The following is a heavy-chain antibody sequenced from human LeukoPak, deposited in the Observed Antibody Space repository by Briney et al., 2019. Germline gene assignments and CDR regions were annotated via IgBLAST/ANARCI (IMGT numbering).Heavy chain of an antibody. Sequence: GASVKVSCKASGYTFTTYYMHWVRQAPGQGLEWVGIINPTVGSTSYAQKFQGRVTMTRDTSTSTVYMELSSLRSEDTAVYYCARDRPTMDNWGQGTPVTVSS. CDR3: ARDRPTMDN. D-gene: IGHD1-1*01. V-gene: IGHV1-46*01. CDR2: INPTVGST. J-gene: IGHJ4*02. CDR1: GYTFTTYY.